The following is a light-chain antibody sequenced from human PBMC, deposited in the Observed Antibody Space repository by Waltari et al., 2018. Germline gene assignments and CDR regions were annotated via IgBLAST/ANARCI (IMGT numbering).Light chain of an antibody. V-gene: IGLV1-40*01. J-gene: IGLJ1*01. CDR2: DNN. CDR1: STNIGSGFR. CDR3: QSYDTSDLYV. Sequence: QSVLTQPPSVSGAPGQRITISCTGTSTNIGSGFRVHWYRQLPGTAPKVVIYDNNNRPAGGPDRFSGSRSGTSASLAISGLRAEDEADYYCQSYDTSDLYVFGSGTQVTVL.